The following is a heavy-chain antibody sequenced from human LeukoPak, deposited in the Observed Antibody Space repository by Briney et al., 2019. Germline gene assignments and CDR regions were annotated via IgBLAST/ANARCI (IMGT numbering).Heavy chain of an antibody. CDR2: IYYSGST. D-gene: IGHD7-27*01. Sequence: PSETLSLTCTVSGGSITSGDYYWSWIRQPPGKGLEWIGYIYYSGSTYYNPSLKSRVTISLDTSKNQFSLKLSSVTAADTAVYYCARDTAGWGSDAFDIWGQGTMVTVSS. CDR1: GGSITSGDYY. V-gene: IGHV4-30-4*01. J-gene: IGHJ3*02. CDR3: ARDTAGWGSDAFDI.